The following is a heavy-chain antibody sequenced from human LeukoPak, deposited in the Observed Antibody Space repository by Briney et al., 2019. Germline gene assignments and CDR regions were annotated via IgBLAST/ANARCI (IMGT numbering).Heavy chain of an antibody. Sequence: GGSLRLSCAASGFTFSSYGMHWVRQAPGKGLEWVAFIRYDGSNKYYADSVKGRFTISRDNSKNTLYLQMNSLRAEDTAVYYCARDLGPYCGGDCAGMNYWGQGTLVTVSS. CDR2: IRYDGSNK. CDR1: GFTFSSYG. J-gene: IGHJ4*02. V-gene: IGHV3-30*02. CDR3: ARDLGPYCGGDCAGMNY. D-gene: IGHD2-21*02.